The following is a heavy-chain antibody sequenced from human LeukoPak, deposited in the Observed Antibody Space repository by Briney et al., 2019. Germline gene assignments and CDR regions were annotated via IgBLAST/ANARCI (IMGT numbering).Heavy chain of an antibody. CDR2: IIPILGIA. J-gene: IGHJ3*02. CDR3: ARDIAAAGTGRAFDI. Sequence: SVKVSCKASGGTFSSYPISWVRQAPGQGLEWMARIIPILGIANYAQKFQGRVTITEDKSTSTAYMELSSLRSEDTAVYYCARDIAAAGTGRAFDIWGQGTMVTVSS. V-gene: IGHV1-69*04. CDR1: GGTFSSYP. D-gene: IGHD6-13*01.